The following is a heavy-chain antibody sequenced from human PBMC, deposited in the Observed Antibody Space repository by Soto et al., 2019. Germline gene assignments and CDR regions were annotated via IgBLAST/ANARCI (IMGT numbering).Heavy chain of an antibody. CDR2: ISGSGSGT. Sequence: GGSLRPSCAASGFTFTTYTMSWVRQAPGKGLEWVSSISGSGSGTYYADSVKGRFTISRDNSKNTLYLQMNSLRAEDTAVYYCAKNYYFDSWGQGTLVTVSS. V-gene: IGHV3-23*01. J-gene: IGHJ4*02. CDR3: AKNYYFDS. CDR1: GFTFTTYT.